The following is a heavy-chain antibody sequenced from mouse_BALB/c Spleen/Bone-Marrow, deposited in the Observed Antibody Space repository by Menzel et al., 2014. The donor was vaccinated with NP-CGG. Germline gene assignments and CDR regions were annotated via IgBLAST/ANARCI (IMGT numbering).Heavy chain of an antibody. CDR2: ISSGSSTI. V-gene: IGHV5-17*02. CDR1: GFTFSGFG. Sequence: EVKLEESGGGLVQPGGSRKLSCAASGFTFSGFGMHWVRQAPEKGLEWAAYISSGSSTIFYADTVKGRFTISRDNPKNTLFLQMTSLRSEDTAMYYCTRGGNWEDFDYWGQGTTLTVSS. D-gene: IGHD4-1*01. CDR3: TRGGNWEDFDY. J-gene: IGHJ2*01.